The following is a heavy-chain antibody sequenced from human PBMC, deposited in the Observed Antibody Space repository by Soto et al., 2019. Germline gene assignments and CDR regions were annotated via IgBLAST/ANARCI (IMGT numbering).Heavy chain of an antibody. CDR2: ISYDGSNK. J-gene: IGHJ4*02. CDR1: GFTFSSYG. V-gene: IGHV3-30*18. D-gene: IGHD3-16*02. Sequence: PGGSLRLSCAASGFTFSSYGMHWVRQAPGKGLEWVAVISYDGSNKYYADSVKGRFTISRDNSKNTLYLQMNSLRAEDTAVYYCAKDQDDYVWGSYRFKGFDYWGQGTLVTVSS. CDR3: AKDQDDYVWGSYRFKGFDY.